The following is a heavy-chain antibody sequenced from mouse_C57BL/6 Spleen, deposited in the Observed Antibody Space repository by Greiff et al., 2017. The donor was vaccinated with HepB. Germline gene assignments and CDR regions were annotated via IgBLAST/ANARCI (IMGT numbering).Heavy chain of an antibody. CDR1: GYTFTSYW. V-gene: IGHV1-69*01. CDR3: ARGPCYYGSSGFAY. J-gene: IGHJ3*01. Sequence: QVQLKQSGAELVMPGASVKLSCKASGYTFTSYWMHWVKQRPGQGLEWIGEIDPSDSYTNYNQKFKGKSTLTVDKSSSTAYMQLSSLTSEDSAVYYCARGPCYYGSSGFAYWGQGTLVTVSA. D-gene: IGHD1-1*01. CDR2: IDPSDSYT.